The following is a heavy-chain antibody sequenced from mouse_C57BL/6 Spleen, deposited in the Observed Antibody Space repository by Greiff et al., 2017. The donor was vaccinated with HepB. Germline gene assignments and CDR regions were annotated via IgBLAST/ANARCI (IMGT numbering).Heavy chain of an antibody. J-gene: IGHJ1*03. Sequence: EVHLVESGGGLVKPGGSLKLSCAASGFTFSDYGMHWVRQALEKGLEWVEYISSGSSTNNYADTVKGRFTISRDNAKNTLFLQMTSLKYEDTAMYYCARGILYSNYGYFDVWGTGTTVTVSS. CDR2: ISSGSSTN. D-gene: IGHD2-5*01. CDR1: GFTFSDYG. CDR3: ARGILYSNYGYFDV. V-gene: IGHV5-17*01.